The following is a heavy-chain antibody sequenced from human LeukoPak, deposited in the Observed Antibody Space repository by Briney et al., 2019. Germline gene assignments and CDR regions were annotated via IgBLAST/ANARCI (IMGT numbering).Heavy chain of an antibody. D-gene: IGHD6-13*01. Sequence: PGGSLRLSCAASGLTFSSYGMHWVRQAPGKGLEWVAVISYDGSNKYYADSVKGRFTISRDNSKNTLYLQMNSLRAEDTAVYYCARAAYSSTWYSRYFDLWGRGTLVTVSS. CDR3: ARAAYSSTWYSRYFDL. CDR2: ISYDGSNK. CDR1: GLTFSSYG. J-gene: IGHJ2*01. V-gene: IGHV3-30*03.